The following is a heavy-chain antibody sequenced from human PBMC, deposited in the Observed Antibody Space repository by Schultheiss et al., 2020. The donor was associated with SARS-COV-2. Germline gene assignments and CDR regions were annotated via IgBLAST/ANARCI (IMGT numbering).Heavy chain of an antibody. CDR1: GGSISSYY. V-gene: IGHV4-4*07. CDR3: ARGVRDIVVVPAAKRGVCYMDV. Sequence: SETLSLTCTVSGGSISSYYWSWIRQPAGKGLEWIGRIYTSGSTNYNPSLKSRVTMSVDTSKNQFSLKLSSVTAADTAVYYCARGVRDIVVVPAAKRGVCYMDVWGKGTTVTVSS. CDR2: IYTSGST. J-gene: IGHJ6*03. D-gene: IGHD2-2*01.